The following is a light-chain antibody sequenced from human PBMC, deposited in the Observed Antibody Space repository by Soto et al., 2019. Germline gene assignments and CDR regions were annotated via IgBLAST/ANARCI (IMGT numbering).Light chain of an antibody. CDR2: GAS. J-gene: IGKJ1*01. CDR3: QHYNNWPWT. V-gene: IGKV3-15*01. CDR1: QSVDIN. Sequence: IGITQSASTLSVSPGERATLSCRASQSVDINLAWYQKKAGQAPRLLIYGASTRATAIPARFSGSGSGTEFTLTISSLQSEDFAVYFCQHYNNWPWTFGQGTKVDIK.